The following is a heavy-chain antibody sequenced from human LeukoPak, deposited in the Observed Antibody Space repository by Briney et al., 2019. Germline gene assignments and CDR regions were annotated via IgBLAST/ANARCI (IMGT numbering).Heavy chain of an antibody. CDR3: ARNSPISYDYVWGSYRRYRGFDY. V-gene: IGHV4-34*01. CDR2: INDSGST. D-gene: IGHD3-16*02. J-gene: IGHJ4*02. Sequence: PSETLSLTCAVYGGSFSGYYWSWIRQPPGKGLEWIGEINDSGSTNYNPSLKSRVTISVDTSKNQFSLKLSSVTAADTAVYYCARNSPISYDYVWGSYRRYRGFDYWGQGTLVTVSS. CDR1: GGSFSGYY.